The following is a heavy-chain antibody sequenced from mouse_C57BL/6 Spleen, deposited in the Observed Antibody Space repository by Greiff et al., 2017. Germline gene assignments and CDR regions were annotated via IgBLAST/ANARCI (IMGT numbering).Heavy chain of an antibody. D-gene: IGHD1-1*01. Sequence: QVQLQQSGAELVKPGASVKISCKASGYAFSSYWMNWVKQRPGKGLEWIGQIYPGDGDTNYNGKFKGKATLTAAKSYRTAYMQLSSLASGVSAVYFCARGPHYGSSSYYCDFWGKGTTHTVSS. J-gene: IGHJ2*01. CDR1: GYAFSSYW. V-gene: IGHV1-80*01. CDR3: ARGPHYGSSSYYCDF. CDR2: IYPGDGDT.